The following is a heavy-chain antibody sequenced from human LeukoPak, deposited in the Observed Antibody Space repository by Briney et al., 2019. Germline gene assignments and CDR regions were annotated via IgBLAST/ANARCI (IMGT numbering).Heavy chain of an antibody. CDR1: GFTFSDYA. V-gene: IGHV3-23*01. CDR2: ISGRGGST. D-gene: IGHD2-15*01. CDR3: AKTGAVLIVYFFDS. J-gene: IGHJ4*02. Sequence: GGSLRLSCAASGFTFSDYAMTWVRQAPGEGLEWVSGISGRGGSTYYADSVKGRFTISRDNSKNTLYLQMNSLRAEDTAVYYCAKTGAVLIVYFFDSWGQGALVTVSS.